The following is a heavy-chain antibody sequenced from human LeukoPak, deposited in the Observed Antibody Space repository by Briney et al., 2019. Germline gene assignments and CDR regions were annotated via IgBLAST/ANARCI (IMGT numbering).Heavy chain of an antibody. J-gene: IGHJ5*02. Sequence: GGSLRLSCAASGFTFSSFSMNWVRQAPGKGPEWLSYISGSSSSIYYADSVKGRFTISRDNAKNSLYLQMNGLRDEDTAVYYCARDPPDYSDHSNWFDPWGQGTLVAVSS. D-gene: IGHD4-17*01. CDR3: ARDPPDYSDHSNWFDP. CDR1: GFTFSSFS. V-gene: IGHV3-48*02. CDR2: ISGSSSSI.